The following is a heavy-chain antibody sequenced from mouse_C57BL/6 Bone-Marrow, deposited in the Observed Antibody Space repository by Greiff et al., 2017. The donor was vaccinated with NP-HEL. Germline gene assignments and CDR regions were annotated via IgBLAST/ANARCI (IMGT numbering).Heavy chain of an antibody. CDR3: ARRGGYYGYFDV. CDR1: DSEVFPIAY. J-gene: IGHJ1*03. V-gene: IGHV15-2*01. Sequence: QVQLQQSGSELRRPGSSVKLSCKDFDSEVFPIAYMSWVRQKPGHGFEWIGGILPSIGRTIYGEKFEDKATLDADTLSNTAYLELNSLTSEDSAIYYCARRGGYYGYFDVWGTGTTVTVSS. D-gene: IGHD2-2*01. CDR2: ILPSIGRT.